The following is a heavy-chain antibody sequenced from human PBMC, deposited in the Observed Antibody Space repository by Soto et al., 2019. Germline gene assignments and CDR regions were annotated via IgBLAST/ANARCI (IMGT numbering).Heavy chain of an antibody. CDR2: IRSKANSYAT. J-gene: IGHJ6*02. D-gene: IGHD6-19*01. CDR3: AKQGSGWNSYYYGMDV. CDR1: GFTFSGSA. Sequence: GGSLRLSCAASGFTFSGSAMHWVRQASGKGLEWVGRIRSKANSYATAYAASMKGRFTISRDDSKNTAYLQMNSLKTEDTAVYYCAKQGSGWNSYYYGMDVWGPGTQVTVSS. V-gene: IGHV3-73*01.